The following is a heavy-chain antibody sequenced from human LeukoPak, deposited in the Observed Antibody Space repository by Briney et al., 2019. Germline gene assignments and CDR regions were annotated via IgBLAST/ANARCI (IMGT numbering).Heavy chain of an antibody. V-gene: IGHV3-7*03. CDR2: IKQDETEK. Sequence: GESLRLSCTASGFTFSNFWMGWVRQAPGKGLEWVANIKQDETEKFYLGSVKGRFTISRDNAKNSLYLQMNSLRAEDSALYYCARGGRGSAAVVAPRSFDIWGQGTMVTVSS. D-gene: IGHD3-22*01. CDR3: ARGGRGSAAVVAPRSFDI. CDR1: GFTFSNFW. J-gene: IGHJ3*02.